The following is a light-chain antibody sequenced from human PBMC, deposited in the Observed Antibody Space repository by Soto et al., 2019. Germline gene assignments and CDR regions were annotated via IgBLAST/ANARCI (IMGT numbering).Light chain of an antibody. V-gene: IGKV1-5*03. CDR1: QSISSW. CDR2: EAS. Sequence: DIPMTQSPSTLYAYVGDRVIITCRASQSISSWLAWYQQKPGKAPKLLIHEASSLESGVPSRFSGSGSGTEFTLTISSLQPDDFANYYCQQYNSYPRTFGQGTKVEIK. J-gene: IGKJ1*01. CDR3: QQYNSYPRT.